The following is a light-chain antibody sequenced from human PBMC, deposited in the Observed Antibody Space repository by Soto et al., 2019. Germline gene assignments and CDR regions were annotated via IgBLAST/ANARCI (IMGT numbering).Light chain of an antibody. CDR2: GAS. J-gene: IGKJ5*01. V-gene: IGKV3-20*01. CDR3: HHYDSSPFT. CDR1: QSVSSSY. Sequence: EIVLTQSPGTLSLSPGERATLSCRASQSVSSSYLAWYQQKPGQAPWLLIYGASRRASGVPDRFSGSGSGTDCTLAISGLEPDDFAVYYCHHYDSSPFTFGQGTRLDI.